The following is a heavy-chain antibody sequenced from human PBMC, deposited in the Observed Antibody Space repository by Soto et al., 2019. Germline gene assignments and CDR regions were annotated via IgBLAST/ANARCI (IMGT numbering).Heavy chain of an antibody. CDR2: IYYIGRT. CDR1: GGSISSYY. D-gene: IGHD4-17*01. CDR3: ARQATTVTTFYFDS. Sequence: QVQLQESGPGLVKPSETLSLTCTVSGGSISSYYWSWIRQPPGKGLEWIGYIYYIGRTDYNPSLKSRVTISLDTSKNQFSLKLSSVTAADTAVYYCARQATTVTTFYFDSWGQGSLVTVSS. V-gene: IGHV4-59*08. J-gene: IGHJ4*02.